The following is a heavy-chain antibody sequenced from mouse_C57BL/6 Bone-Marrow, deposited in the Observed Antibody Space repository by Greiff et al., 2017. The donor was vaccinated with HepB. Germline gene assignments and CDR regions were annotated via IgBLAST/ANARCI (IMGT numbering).Heavy chain of an antibody. CDR1: GYTFTSSW. V-gene: IGHV1-64*01. CDR3: DGENCSIQSFDA. Sequence: VQLQQPGAELVKPGASVKLSCKASGYTFTSSWMHWVEQRPGQGLEWIGMIHPNSGSTNYNEKFKSKATLTVDKSSSTAYMQLSSLTSEDSAVYYCDGENCSIQSFDAWGTGAPVTVSS. D-gene: IGHD3-1*01. J-gene: IGHJ1*03. CDR2: IHPNSGST.